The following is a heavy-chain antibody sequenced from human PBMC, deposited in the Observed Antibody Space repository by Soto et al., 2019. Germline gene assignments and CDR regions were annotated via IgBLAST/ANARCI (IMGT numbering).Heavy chain of an antibody. CDR2: IYYSGST. CDR3: ARGVSQGMDV. J-gene: IGHJ6*02. Sequence: TLSLTCTVSGGSINSDFWTWIRQPPGKGLEWIGYIYYSGSTRYNPSLKSRVIISGDTSKNQLSLRLSSVTTADTAVYYCARGVSQGMDVWGQGTTVTVS. CDR1: GGSINSDF. V-gene: IGHV4-59*01.